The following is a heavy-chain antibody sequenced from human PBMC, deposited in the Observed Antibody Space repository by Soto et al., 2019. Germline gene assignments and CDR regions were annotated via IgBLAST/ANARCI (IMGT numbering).Heavy chain of an antibody. J-gene: IGHJ2*01. CDR3: ARGASLYWSFDL. V-gene: IGHV1-3*01. CDR1: GYTFTSYA. CDR2: INAGNGNT. Sequence: QVQLVQSGAEVKKPGASVKVSCKASGYTFTSYAMHWVRQAPGQRLEWMGWINAGNGNTKYSQKFQGRVTITRDTSASTAYMELSSLRSEDTAVYYCARGASLYWSFDLWGRGTLVTVSS.